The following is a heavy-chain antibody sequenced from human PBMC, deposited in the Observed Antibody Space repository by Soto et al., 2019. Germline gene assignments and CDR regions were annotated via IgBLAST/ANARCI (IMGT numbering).Heavy chain of an antibody. D-gene: IGHD2-15*01. V-gene: IGHV4-39*01. CDR2: VYYSGTT. CDR3: ARRRGGALTEFDH. Sequence: QLQLQESGPGLVKPSETLSLTCSVSGGSIISNSNYWAWIRQPPGKTLEWIGSVYYSGTTYYNQSLSSRITISVDTSNNQFSLKMPPMTAADTALYFCARRRGGALTEFDHWGQGTLVTVSS. J-gene: IGHJ4*02. CDR1: GGSIISNSNY.